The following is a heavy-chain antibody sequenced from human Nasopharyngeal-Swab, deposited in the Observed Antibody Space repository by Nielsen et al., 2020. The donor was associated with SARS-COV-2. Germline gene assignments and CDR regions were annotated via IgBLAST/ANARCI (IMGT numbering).Heavy chain of an antibody. CDR3: VRESTSWSRKNSFYYYFGLDF. D-gene: IGHD4-11*01. CDR1: GVTFSSYW. J-gene: IGHJ6*02. V-gene: IGHV3-74*01. CDR2: IDGDGSIT. Sequence: GGSLRLSCAASGVTFSSYWMHWVRLAPGKGLVGVARIDGDGSITNYADSVEGRFGISRDNAKNTVYLQMNSLRDEDTAVYYCVRESTSWSRKNSFYYYFGLDFWGRGTTVTVSS.